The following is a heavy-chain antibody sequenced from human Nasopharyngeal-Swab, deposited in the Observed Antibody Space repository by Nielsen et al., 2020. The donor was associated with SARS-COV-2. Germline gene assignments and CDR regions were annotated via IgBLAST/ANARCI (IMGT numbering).Heavy chain of an antibody. CDR2: ISSSSSYI. V-gene: IGHV3-21*01. CDR3: ARARGYSGYDYGRD. Sequence: GESLKISCAASGFTFSSYSMNWVRQAPGKGLEWVSSISSSSSYIYYADSVKGRFTISRDNAKNSLYLQMNSLRAEDTAVYYCARARGYSGYDYGRDWGQGTLVTVSS. D-gene: IGHD5-12*01. CDR1: GFTFSSYS. J-gene: IGHJ4*02.